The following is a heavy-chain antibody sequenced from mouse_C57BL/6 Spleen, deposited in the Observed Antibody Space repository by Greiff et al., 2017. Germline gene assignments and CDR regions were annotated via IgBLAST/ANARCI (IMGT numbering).Heavy chain of an antibody. CDR1: GFSLTSYG. D-gene: IGHD2-1*01. CDR3: TRRGPTIYDGNYHAMDY. CDR2: IWGGGST. J-gene: IGHJ4*01. V-gene: IGHV2-9*01. Sequence: VKLMESGPGLVAPSQSLSITCTVSGFSLTSYGVDWVRQPPGKGLEWLGVIWGGGSTNYNSALMSRLSISKDNSKSQVYLKMNRQQTDDTAMYYCTRRGPTIYDGNYHAMDYWGQGTSVTVSS.